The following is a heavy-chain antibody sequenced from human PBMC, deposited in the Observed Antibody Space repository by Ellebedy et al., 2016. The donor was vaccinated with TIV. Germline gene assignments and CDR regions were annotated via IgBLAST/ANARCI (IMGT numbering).Heavy chain of an antibody. V-gene: IGHV3-23*01. D-gene: IGHD2-21*01. Sequence: GGSLRLXXAASGFTFSSYAMSWVRQAPGKGLEWVSAISGSGGSTYYADSVKGRFTISRDNSKNTLYLQMNTLRAEDTAVYYCAKREGIDYGDYWGQGTLVTVSS. CDR1: GFTFSSYA. CDR2: ISGSGGST. J-gene: IGHJ4*02. CDR3: AKREGIDYGDY.